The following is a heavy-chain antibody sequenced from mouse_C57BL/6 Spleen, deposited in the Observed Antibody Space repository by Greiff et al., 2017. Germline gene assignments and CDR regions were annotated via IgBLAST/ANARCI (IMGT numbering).Heavy chain of an antibody. CDR3: ARSGYGIYFDY. CDR1: GYAFSSYW. CDR2: IYPGDGDT. J-gene: IGHJ2*01. Sequence: VQLQQSGAELVKPGASVKISCKASGYAFSSYWMNWVKQRPGQGLEWIGQIYPGDGDTNYNGKFKGKATMTADKSSSTAYMQLSSLTSEDSAVYFCARSGYGIYFDYWGQGTTLTVSS. V-gene: IGHV1-80*01. D-gene: IGHD2-10*02.